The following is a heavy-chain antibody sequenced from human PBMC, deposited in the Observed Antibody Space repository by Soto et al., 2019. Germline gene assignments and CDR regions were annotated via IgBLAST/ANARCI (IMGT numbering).Heavy chain of an antibody. Sequence: QVQLQQWGAGLLKPSETLSLTCAVYGGSFSGYYWSWIRQPPGKGLEWIGEINHSGSTNYNPSLKSRVNISVDTSKNQFSLKLSSVTAADTAVYYCARGSSSFYYYYGMDVWGQGTTVTVSS. CDR2: INHSGST. V-gene: IGHV4-34*01. J-gene: IGHJ6*02. CDR1: GGSFSGYY. CDR3: ARGSSSFYYYYGMDV. D-gene: IGHD6-6*01.